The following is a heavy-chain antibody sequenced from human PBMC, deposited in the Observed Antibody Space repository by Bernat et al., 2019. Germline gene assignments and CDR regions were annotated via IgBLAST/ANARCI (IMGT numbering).Heavy chain of an antibody. CDR1: GFTFSSYS. CDR2: ISSSSSTI. J-gene: IGHJ4*02. CDR3: ARGPVLRFLEWLSDYFDY. V-gene: IGHV3-48*01. Sequence: EVQLVESGGGLVQPGGSLRLSCAASGFTFSSYSMNWVRQAPGKGLEWVSYISSSSSTIYYADSVKGRFTISRANAKNSLYLQMNSLRAEDTAVYYCARGPVLRFLEWLSDYFDYWGQGTLVTVSS. D-gene: IGHD3-3*01.